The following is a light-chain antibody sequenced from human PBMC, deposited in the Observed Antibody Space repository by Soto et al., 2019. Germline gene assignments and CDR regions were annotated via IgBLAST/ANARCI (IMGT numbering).Light chain of an antibody. J-gene: IGKJ1*01. CDR3: QQYNNWPWT. CDR1: QSVSSN. CDR2: GAS. Sequence: EIVMTQSPATLSVSPGERATLSCRASQSVSSNLAWYQQKPGQAPRLLIYGASTRATGIPARSSGSGSGTEFTLTISSLQSEDFAVYYCQQYNNWPWTFGQGTK. V-gene: IGKV3-15*01.